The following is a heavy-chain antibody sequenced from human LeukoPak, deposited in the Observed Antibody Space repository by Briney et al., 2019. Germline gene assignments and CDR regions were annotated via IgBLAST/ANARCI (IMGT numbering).Heavy chain of an antibody. D-gene: IGHD3-22*01. CDR3: ARSYYFDSSGYVYY. CDR2: INGDGSST. V-gene: IGHV3-74*03. CDR1: GFTFSSYW. Sequence: GGSLRLSCAASGFTFSSYWMHWVRQAPGKGLVWVSRINGDGSSTLYADSVKGRFTISRDNAKNTLYLQMNSLGAEDTAVYFCARSYYFDSSGYVYYWGQGTLVTVSS. J-gene: IGHJ4*02.